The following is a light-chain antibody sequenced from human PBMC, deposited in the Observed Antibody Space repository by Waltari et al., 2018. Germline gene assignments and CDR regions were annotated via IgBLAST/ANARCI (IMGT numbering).Light chain of an antibody. CDR3: MKGTHGPWT. V-gene: IGKV2-30*02. Sequence: DVVMTQSPLSLPVTLGQPASISCRSSQSLVHSDGYTYLNWFHQRPGQSPSRLFCKVSKRDSGVPDRFSGSRSCTDFTLEISRVEAEDVCLYYCMKGTHGPWTFGQGTKVDIK. CDR1: QSLVHSDGYTY. J-gene: IGKJ1*01. CDR2: KVS.